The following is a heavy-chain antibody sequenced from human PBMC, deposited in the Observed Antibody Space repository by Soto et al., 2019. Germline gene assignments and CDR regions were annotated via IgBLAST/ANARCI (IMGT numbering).Heavy chain of an antibody. CDR3: AKDMGYDLSPLGYFDY. CDR1: GFTFDDYA. D-gene: IGHD5-12*01. V-gene: IGHV3-9*01. J-gene: IGHJ4*02. CDR2: ISWNSGSI. Sequence: GGSLRLSCAASGFTFDDYAMHWVRQAPGKGLEWVSGISWNSGSIGYADSVKGRFTISRDNAKNSLYLQMNSLRSEDTALYYCAKDMGYDLSPLGYFDYWCQGTLVTVSS.